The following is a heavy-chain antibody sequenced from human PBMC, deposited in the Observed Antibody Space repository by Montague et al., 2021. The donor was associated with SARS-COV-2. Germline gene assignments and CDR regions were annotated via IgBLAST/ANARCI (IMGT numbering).Heavy chain of an antibody. V-gene: IGHV3-13*01. CDR1: GFTFSSHD. Sequence: SLRLSCAASGFTFSSHDMHWVRQSPGKGLQWVSAIGTAGDTYYECSVEGRFTISREDAKSSLSLQMTSLTAGDTAVYYCARAHADSVYHFWSGSVTSTSLDVWGKGTAATVSS. J-gene: IGHJ6*04. CDR3: ARAHADSVYHFWSGSVTSTSLDV. D-gene: IGHD3-3*01. CDR2: IGTAGDT.